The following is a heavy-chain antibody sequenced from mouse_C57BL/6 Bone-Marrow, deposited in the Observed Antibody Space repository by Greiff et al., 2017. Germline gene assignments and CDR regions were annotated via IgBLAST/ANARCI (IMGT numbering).Heavy chain of an antibody. D-gene: IGHD1-1*01. CDR1: GYTFTDYY. J-gene: IGHJ2*01. V-gene: IGHV1-26*01. CDR2: INPNNGGT. CDR3: ARSHYYGSSYENY. Sequence: VQLKESGPELVKPGASVKISCKASGYTFTDYYLNWVKQSHGKSLEWIGDINPNNGGTSYNQKFKGKATLTVDKSSSTAYMELRSLTSEDSAVYYCARSHYYGSSYENYWGQGTTLTVSS.